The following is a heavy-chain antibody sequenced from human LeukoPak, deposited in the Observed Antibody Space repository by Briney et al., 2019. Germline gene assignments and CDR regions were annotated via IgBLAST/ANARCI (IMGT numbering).Heavy chain of an antibody. CDR3: ARDFTGIAAYDY. CDR2: IYYSGST. CDR1: SVSISSYY. J-gene: IGHJ4*02. Sequence: SETLSLTCTVSSVSISSYYWSWIRQPPGKGLEWIGYIYYSGSTNYNPSLKSRVTISVDTSKNQFSLKLSSVTAADTAVYYCARDFTGIAAYDYWGQGTLVTVSS. D-gene: IGHD6-13*01. V-gene: IGHV4-59*12.